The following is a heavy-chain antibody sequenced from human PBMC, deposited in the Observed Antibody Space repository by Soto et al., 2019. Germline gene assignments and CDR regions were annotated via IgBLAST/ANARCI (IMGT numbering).Heavy chain of an antibody. D-gene: IGHD3-3*01. CDR2: INHSGST. CDR1: GGSFSGYY. J-gene: IGHJ4*02. CDR3: ARVTRFMEWSRTFDY. Sequence: PSETLSLTCAVYGGSFSGYYWSWIRQPPGKGLKWIGEINHSGSTNYNPSLKSRVTISVDTSKNQFSLKLSSVTAADTAVYYCARVTRFMEWSRTFDYWGQGTLVTVSS. V-gene: IGHV4-34*01.